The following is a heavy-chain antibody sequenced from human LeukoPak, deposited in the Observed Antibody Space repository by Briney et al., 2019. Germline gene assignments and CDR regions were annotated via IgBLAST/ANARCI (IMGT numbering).Heavy chain of an antibody. CDR1: GVSISSYY. D-gene: IGHD6-6*01. J-gene: IGHJ4*02. CDR3: ARDSSSHSFDY. V-gene: IGHV4-59*08. CDR2: IYYSGST. Sequence: PSETLSLTCTVSGVSISSYYWSWIRQPPGKGLEWIGYIYYSGSTNYNPSLKSRVTISLDTSKNQFSLKLSSVTAADTAVYYCARDSSSHSFDYWGQGTLVTVSS.